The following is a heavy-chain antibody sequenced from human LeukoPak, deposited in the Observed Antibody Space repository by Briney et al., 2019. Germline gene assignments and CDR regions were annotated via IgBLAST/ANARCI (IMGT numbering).Heavy chain of an antibody. D-gene: IGHD1-1*01. CDR2: ISYDGSNK. CDR3: ARGLRIGGNDLGRSYYFDY. J-gene: IGHJ4*02. Sequence: GGSLRLSCAASGFTFSSYAMHWVRQAPGKGLEWVAVISYDGSNKYYADSVKGRFTISRDNSKNTLYLQMNSLRAEDTAVYYCARGLRIGGNDLGRSYYFDYWGQGTLVTVSS. V-gene: IGHV3-30-3*01. CDR1: GFTFSSYA.